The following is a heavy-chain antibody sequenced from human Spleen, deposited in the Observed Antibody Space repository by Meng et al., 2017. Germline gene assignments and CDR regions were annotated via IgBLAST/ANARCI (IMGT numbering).Heavy chain of an antibody. CDR1: GFTFSSYW. Sequence: GGSLRLSCAASGFTFSSYWMSWVRQAPGKGLEWVANIKQDGSEKYYVDSVKGRFTISRDNAKNSLYLQMNSLRAEDTAVYYCARTIMITFGGVIVMGYFDYWGQGTLVTVSS. D-gene: IGHD3-16*02. CDR2: IKQDGSEK. CDR3: ARTIMITFGGVIVMGYFDY. V-gene: IGHV3-7*01. J-gene: IGHJ4*02.